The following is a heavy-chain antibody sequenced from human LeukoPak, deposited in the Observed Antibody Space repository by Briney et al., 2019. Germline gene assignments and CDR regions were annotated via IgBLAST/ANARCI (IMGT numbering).Heavy chain of an antibody. CDR1: GFTFSSYW. CDR3: ANFERTVAGPYNWFDP. J-gene: IGHJ5*02. CDR2: ISYDGSNK. V-gene: IGHV3-30-3*01. D-gene: IGHD6-19*01. Sequence: GGSLRLSCAASGFTFSSYWMSWVRQAPGKGLEWVAVISYDGSNKYYADSVKGRFTISRDNSKNTLYLQMNSLRAEDTAIYYCANFERTVAGPYNWFDPWGQGTLVTVSS.